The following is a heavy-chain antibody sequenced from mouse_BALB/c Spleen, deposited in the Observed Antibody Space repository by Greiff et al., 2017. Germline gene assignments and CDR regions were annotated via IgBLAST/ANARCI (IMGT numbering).Heavy chain of an antibody. CDR3: TRKDYYGSSFWFAY. CDR1: GFTFSNYW. D-gene: IGHD1-1*01. CDR2: IRLKSNNYAT. V-gene: IGHV6-6*02. Sequence: EVKLLESGGGLVQPGGSMKLSCVASGFTFSNYWMNWVRQSPEKGLEWVAEIRLKSNNYATHYAESVKGRFTISRDDSKSSVYLQMNNLRAEDTGIYYCTRKDYYGSSFWFAYWGQGTLVTVSA. J-gene: IGHJ3*01.